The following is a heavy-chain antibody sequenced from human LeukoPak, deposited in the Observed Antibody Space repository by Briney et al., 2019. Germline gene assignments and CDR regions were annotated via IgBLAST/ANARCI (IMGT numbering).Heavy chain of an antibody. CDR2: IYYSGST. D-gene: IGHD5-18*01. CDR1: GASISSYY. Sequence: SETLSLTCTVSGASISSYYWTWIRQPPGKGREWLGYIYYSGSTNYNPSLKSRVTISVDTSKNQFSLKLSSVTAADTAVYYCARLLVDTAPCQHWGQGTLVTVSS. V-gene: IGHV4-59*01. CDR3: ARLLVDTAPCQH. J-gene: IGHJ1*01.